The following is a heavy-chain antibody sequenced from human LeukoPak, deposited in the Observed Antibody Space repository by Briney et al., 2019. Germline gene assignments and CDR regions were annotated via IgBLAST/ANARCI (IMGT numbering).Heavy chain of an antibody. CDR3: ARDMEGSSGAFDI. D-gene: IGHD2-15*01. CDR2: IYYSGST. J-gene: IGHJ3*02. V-gene: IGHV4-59*11. Sequence: SETLSLTCTVSGGSISSHCWSWIRQPPGKGLEWIGYIYYSGSTNYNPSLKSRVTISVDTSKNQFSLKLSSVTAADTAVYYCARDMEGSSGAFDIWGQGTMVTVSS. CDR1: GGSISSHC.